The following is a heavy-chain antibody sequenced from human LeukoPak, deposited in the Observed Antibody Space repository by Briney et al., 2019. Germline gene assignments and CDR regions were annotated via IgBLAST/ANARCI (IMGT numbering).Heavy chain of an antibody. V-gene: IGHV3-7*01. J-gene: IGHJ4*02. D-gene: IGHD6-13*01. Sequence: PGGSLRLSCAASGFTFSYHWMTWVRQAPGKGLEWVANIKNDGAVKNYVDSVKGRFTISRDNAKNSLYLQMNSLRAEDTAVYYCAKDSYSKRDFWGQGVLVTVSS. CDR1: GFTFSYHW. CDR3: AKDSYSKRDF. CDR2: IKNDGAVK.